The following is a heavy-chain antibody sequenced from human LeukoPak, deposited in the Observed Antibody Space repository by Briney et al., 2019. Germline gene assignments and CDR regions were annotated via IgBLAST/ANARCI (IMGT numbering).Heavy chain of an antibody. CDR3: ARAKDSSGYYYYYYMDV. V-gene: IGHV1-69*06. CDR2: IIPIFGTA. D-gene: IGHD3-22*01. Sequence: GASVKVSCKASGGTFSSYAISWVRQAPGQGLEWMGGIIPIFGTANYAQKFQGRVTITADKSTSTAYMELRSLRSDDTAVYYCARAKDSSGYYYYYYMDVWGKGTTVTISS. CDR1: GGTFSSYA. J-gene: IGHJ6*03.